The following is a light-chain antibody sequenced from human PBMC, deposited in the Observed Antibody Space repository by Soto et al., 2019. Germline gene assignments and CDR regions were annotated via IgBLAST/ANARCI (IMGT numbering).Light chain of an antibody. CDR2: EIS. Sequence: DIVMTQTPLSSPVTLGQPASISCRSSQSLVHSNGNTYLSWLQQRPGQPPRLLIYEISKRFSGVPDRVSGSGAGTDCTLRISRVEAEDVGVYYCMEATQYSGFTCGPGTNVDIK. CDR3: MEATQYSGFT. J-gene: IGKJ3*01. V-gene: IGKV2-24*01. CDR1: QSLVHSNGNTY.